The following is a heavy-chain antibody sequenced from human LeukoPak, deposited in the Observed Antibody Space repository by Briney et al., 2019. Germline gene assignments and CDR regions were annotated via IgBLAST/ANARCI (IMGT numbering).Heavy chain of an antibody. V-gene: IGHV4-38-2*02. D-gene: IGHD2-15*01. CDR1: GYSISSGYY. CDR3: ARGYCSGGSCYSMVVGSFDY. CDR2: IYHSGST. Sequence: PSETLSLTCTVSGYSISSGYYWGWIRQPPGKGLEWIGSIYHSGSTYYNPSLKSRVTISVDTSKNQFSLKLSSVTAADTAVYYCARGYCSGGSCYSMVVGSFDYWGQGTLVTVSS. J-gene: IGHJ4*02.